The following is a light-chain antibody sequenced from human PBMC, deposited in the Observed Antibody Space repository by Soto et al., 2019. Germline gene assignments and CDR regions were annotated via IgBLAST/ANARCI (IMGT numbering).Light chain of an antibody. V-gene: IGLV2-14*03. Sequence: SALTQPAAVSGSPGQSITISCTGTSSDVGRYKLVSWYQQHPGKAPKLMIYDVTNRPSGVSNRFSGSKSGNTASLTISGLQAEDEADYYYSSYTTSTTLIFGGGTKLTVL. CDR1: SSDVGRYKL. J-gene: IGLJ2*01. CDR2: DVT. CDR3: SSYTTSTTLI.